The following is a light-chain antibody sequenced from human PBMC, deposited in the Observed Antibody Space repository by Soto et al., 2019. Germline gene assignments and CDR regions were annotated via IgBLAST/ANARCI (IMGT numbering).Light chain of an antibody. CDR2: DAS. J-gene: IGKJ5*01. CDR1: QSVCSY. CDR3: QQRSNCPLT. V-gene: IGKV3-11*01. Sequence: EIVLTQSPATLSLSPGERATLSCRTSQSVCSYFAWYQQKPGRAPRLLIYDASNRATGIPDRFIGSGSGTDFTLTISSLEPEDFAVYYCQQRSNCPLTFGQGTRLEIK.